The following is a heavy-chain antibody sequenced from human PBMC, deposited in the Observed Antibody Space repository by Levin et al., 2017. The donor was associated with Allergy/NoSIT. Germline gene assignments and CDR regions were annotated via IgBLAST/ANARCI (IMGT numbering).Heavy chain of an antibody. Sequence: GGSLRLSCKGSGYSFTSYWIGWVRQMPGKGLEWMGIIYPGDSDTRYSPSFQGQVTISADKSISTAYLQWSSLKASDTAMYYCARVLRFLEWLLSDPDYYYGMDVWGQGTTVTVSS. J-gene: IGHJ6*02. V-gene: IGHV5-51*01. CDR1: GYSFTSYW. D-gene: IGHD3-3*01. CDR3: ARVLRFLEWLLSDPDYYYGMDV. CDR2: IYPGDSDT.